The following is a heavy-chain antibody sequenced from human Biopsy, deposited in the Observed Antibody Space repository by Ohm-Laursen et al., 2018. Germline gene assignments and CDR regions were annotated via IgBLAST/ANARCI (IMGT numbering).Heavy chain of an antibody. CDR3: ARGRRTSGWPYFDN. J-gene: IGHJ4*02. CDR2: IYSGGNT. CDR1: GDSISSYY. D-gene: IGHD6-19*01. V-gene: IGHV4-59*01. Sequence: TLSLTCAVSGDSISSYYWSWIRQSPGQGLEYIGFIYSGGNTNYSPSLKNRVTMSVDTSKNQFYLKLYSVTAADTAVYYCARGRRTSGWPYFDNWGQGALVIVSP.